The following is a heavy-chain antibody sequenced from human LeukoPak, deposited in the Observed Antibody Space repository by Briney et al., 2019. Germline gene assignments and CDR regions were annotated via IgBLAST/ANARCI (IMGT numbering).Heavy chain of an antibody. D-gene: IGHD5-24*01. CDR1: GFTFNNYN. Sequence: GGSLRLSCAASGFTFNNYNMNWVRQAPGKGLEWVSYITLNSATIYYADSVKGRFTISRDNAKNSLYLQMNSLRAEDTAVYYCARVSRRDGYNWDTFDIWGQGTLVTVSS. CDR2: ITLNSATI. V-gene: IGHV3-48*04. CDR3: ARVSRRDGYNWDTFDI. J-gene: IGHJ3*02.